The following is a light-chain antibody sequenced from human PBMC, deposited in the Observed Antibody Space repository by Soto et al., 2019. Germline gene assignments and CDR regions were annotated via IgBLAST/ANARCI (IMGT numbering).Light chain of an antibody. CDR2: DAS. CDR3: QQYNSYSRT. J-gene: IGKJ1*01. Sequence: DIQMTQSPSTLSASVGDRVTITCRASQSISTWLAWYQQKPGKAPKVLIYDASSLKSGVPSRFSGSGSGTEFTLTISSLQPDDFATYYCQQYNSYSRTF. CDR1: QSISTW. V-gene: IGKV1-5*01.